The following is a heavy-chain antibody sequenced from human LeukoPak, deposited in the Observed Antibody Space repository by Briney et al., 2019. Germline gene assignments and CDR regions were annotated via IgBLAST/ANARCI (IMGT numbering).Heavy chain of an antibody. CDR3: ARGRPHGNDY. Sequence: GGSLRLSCAASGFSFTTYALTWVRQAPGKGLEWVSTINFVGDATYYADSVKGRFTISRDTSRNTLYLQMNSLRVEDTAVYYCARGRPHGNDYWGQGTLVTVSS. CDR2: INFVGDAT. CDR1: GFSFTTYA. J-gene: IGHJ4*02. D-gene: IGHD4-23*01. V-gene: IGHV3-23*01.